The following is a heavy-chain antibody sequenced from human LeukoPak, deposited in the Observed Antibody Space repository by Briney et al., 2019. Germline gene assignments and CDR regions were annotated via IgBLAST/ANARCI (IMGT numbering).Heavy chain of an antibody. CDR2: IYHSGST. V-gene: IGHV4-38-2*02. CDR3: ARDGPYYYGSGSHNWFDP. CDR1: GYSISSGYY. D-gene: IGHD3-10*01. Sequence: KSSETLSLTCTVSGYSISSGYYWGWIRQPPGKGLEWIGSIYHSGSTYYNPSLKSRVTISVDTSKNQFSLKLSSVTAADTAVYYCARDGPYYYGSGSHNWFDPWGQGTLVTVSS. J-gene: IGHJ5*02.